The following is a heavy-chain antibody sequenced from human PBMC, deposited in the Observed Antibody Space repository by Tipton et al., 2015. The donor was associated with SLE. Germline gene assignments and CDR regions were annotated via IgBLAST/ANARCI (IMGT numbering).Heavy chain of an antibody. J-gene: IGHJ2*01. V-gene: IGHV4-38-2*02. CDR3: ARDRRLIAAPSFWWYFDL. D-gene: IGHD6-13*01. CDR2: IYHSGST. CDR1: GFSISSGYY. Sequence: TLSLTCTVSGFSISSGYYWGWIRQPPGKGLEWIGSIYHSGSTYYNPSLKSRVTISVDTSKNQFSLKLNSVTAADTAVYYCARDRRLIAAPSFWWYFDLWGRGTLVTVSS.